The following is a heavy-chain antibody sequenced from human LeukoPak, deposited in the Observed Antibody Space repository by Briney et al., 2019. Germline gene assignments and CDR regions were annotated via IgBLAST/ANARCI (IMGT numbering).Heavy chain of an antibody. V-gene: IGHV4-59*08. CDR2: IYYSGST. J-gene: IGHJ4*02. D-gene: IGHD3-9*01. CDR1: GGSISSYY. Sequence: SETLSLTCTVSGGSISSYYWSWIRQPPGKGLEWIGYIYYSGSTNYNPSLKSRVTISVDTSKNQFSLKLSSVTAADTAVYYCACSDILTGYVDYWGQGTLVTVSS. CDR3: ACSDILTGYVDY.